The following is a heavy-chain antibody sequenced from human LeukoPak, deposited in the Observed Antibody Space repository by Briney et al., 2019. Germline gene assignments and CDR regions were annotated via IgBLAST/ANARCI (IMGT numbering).Heavy chain of an antibody. Sequence: GGSLRLSCAVSGFTVSNYGMTWVRQAPGKGLEWVSTIGGDGRTHYADSVKGRFTISRDNSKNTVYLQMNSPRVEDTAVYYCAKDRSSGSIDYWGQGTLVTVSS. V-gene: IGHV3-23*01. J-gene: IGHJ4*02. CDR2: IGGDGRT. CDR1: GFTVSNYG. CDR3: AKDRSSGSIDY. D-gene: IGHD6-19*01.